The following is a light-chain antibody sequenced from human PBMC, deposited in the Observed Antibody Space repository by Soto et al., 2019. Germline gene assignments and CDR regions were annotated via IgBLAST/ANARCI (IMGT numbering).Light chain of an antibody. CDR1: QSASSSY. J-gene: IGKJ1*01. Sequence: EIVLTQSPSTLSLSPGERATLSCRASQSASSSYLAWYQQKPGQAPRRLIYGASSRATGIPDRFSGSVSRAHFTITMSRLEPEDFAGYYCQQYSSSPGTFGQGTKGEIK. CDR3: QQYSSSPGT. CDR2: GAS. V-gene: IGKV3-20*01.